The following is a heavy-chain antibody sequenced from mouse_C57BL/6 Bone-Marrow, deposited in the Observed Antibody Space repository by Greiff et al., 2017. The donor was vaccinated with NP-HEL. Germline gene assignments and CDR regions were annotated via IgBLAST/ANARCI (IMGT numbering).Heavy chain of an antibody. V-gene: IGHV2-9-1*01. CDR3: ARNADCSSYGYFDV. CDR2: IWTGGGT. CDR1: GFSLTSYA. J-gene: IGHJ1*03. D-gene: IGHD1-1*01. Sequence: QVQLKESGPGLVAPSQSLSITCTVSGFSLTSYAISWVRQPPGKGLEWLGVIWTGGGTNYNSALKSRLSISKDNSKSQVFLKMNSLQADDTARYYCARNADCSSYGYFDVWGTGTTVTVSS.